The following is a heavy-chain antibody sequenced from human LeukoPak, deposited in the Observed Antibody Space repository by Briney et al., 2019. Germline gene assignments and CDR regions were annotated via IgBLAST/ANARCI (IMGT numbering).Heavy chain of an antibody. Sequence: GGSLRLSCAASGFTFSSYWMSWVRQAPGKGLEWVSAISGRGGSGRSTYYADSVKGRFTISRDDSKNTLYLEMSSLRAEDTAIYYCATSRYYYDSSGFLVDYWGQGTLVTVSS. V-gene: IGHV3-23*01. CDR1: GFTFSSYW. CDR2: ISGRGGSGRST. CDR3: ATSRYYYDSSGFLVDY. D-gene: IGHD3-22*01. J-gene: IGHJ4*02.